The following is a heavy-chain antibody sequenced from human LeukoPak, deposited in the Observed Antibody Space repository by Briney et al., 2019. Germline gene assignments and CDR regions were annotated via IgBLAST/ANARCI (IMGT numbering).Heavy chain of an antibody. V-gene: IGHV3-11*01. J-gene: IGHJ6*03. CDR3: ARLRSSSFYYYYMDV. CDR1: GFTFSDYY. Sequence: GGSLRLSCAASGFTFSDYYMSWIRQAPGKGLEWVSYISSSGSTIYYADSVKGRFTISRDNAKNSLYLQTNSLRAEDTAVYYCARLRSSSFYYYYMDVWGKGTTVTVSS. CDR2: ISSSGSTI. D-gene: IGHD6-6*01.